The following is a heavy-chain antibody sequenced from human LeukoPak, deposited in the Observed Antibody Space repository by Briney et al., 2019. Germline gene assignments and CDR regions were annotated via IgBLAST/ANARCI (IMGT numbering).Heavy chain of an antibody. CDR2: IYYSGGT. J-gene: IGHJ4*02. CDR1: GGSISSYY. CDR3: ASGTVTPVGDY. D-gene: IGHD4-17*01. V-gene: IGHV4-59*01. Sequence: SETLSLTCTVSGGSISSYYWSWIRQPPGKGLEWIGYIYYSGGTNYNPSLKSRVTISVDTSKNQFSLKLSSVTAADTAVYYCASGTVTPVGDYWGQGTLVTVSS.